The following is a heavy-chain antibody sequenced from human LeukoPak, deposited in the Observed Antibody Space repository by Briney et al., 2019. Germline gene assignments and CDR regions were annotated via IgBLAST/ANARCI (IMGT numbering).Heavy chain of an antibody. V-gene: IGHV4-39*07. CDR1: GGSISSSSYY. CDR3: ARDHGSSPGGDAFDI. Sequence: SETLSLTCTVSGGSISSSSYYWGWIRQPPGKGLEWIGSIYYSGSTYYNPSLKSRVTISVDTSKNQFSLKLSSVTAADTAVYYCARDHGSSPGGDAFDIWGQGTMVTVSS. J-gene: IGHJ3*02. CDR2: IYYSGST. D-gene: IGHD6-6*01.